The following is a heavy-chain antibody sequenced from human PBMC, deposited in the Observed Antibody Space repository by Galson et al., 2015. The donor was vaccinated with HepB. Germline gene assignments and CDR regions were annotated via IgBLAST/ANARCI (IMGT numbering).Heavy chain of an antibody. Sequence: SVKVSCKASGYTFSSYGISWVRQAPGQGLEWMGWISAYGITNYAQKLQGRVTMTTDTSTSTAYMELRSLRYDDTAVYYCAGDFHKDYYYYGMDVWGQGTTVTVSS. CDR2: ISAYGIT. CDR3: AGDFHKDYYYYGMDV. CDR1: GYTFSSYG. J-gene: IGHJ6*02. V-gene: IGHV1-18*04.